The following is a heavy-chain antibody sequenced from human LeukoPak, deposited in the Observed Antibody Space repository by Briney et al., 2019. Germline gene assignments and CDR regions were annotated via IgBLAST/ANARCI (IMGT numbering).Heavy chain of an antibody. V-gene: IGHV3-43D*03. D-gene: IGHD3-10*01. CDR2: ISWDGGST. CDR1: GFTFDDYA. CDR3: AKTAYGSGRFGYMDV. Sequence: PGGSLRLSCAASGFTFDDYAMHWVRQVPGKGLEWVSLISWDGGSTYYADSVKGRFTISRDNSKNSLYLQMNCLRADDTAFYYCAKTAYGSGRFGYMDVWGKGTTVTVSS. J-gene: IGHJ6*03.